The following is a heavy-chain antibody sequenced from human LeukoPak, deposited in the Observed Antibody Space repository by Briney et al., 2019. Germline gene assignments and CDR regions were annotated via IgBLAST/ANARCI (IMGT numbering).Heavy chain of an antibody. J-gene: IGHJ2*01. CDR2: INPNSGGT. D-gene: IGHD1-1*01. V-gene: IGHV1-2*06. Sequence: PLASVKVSCKASGYTFTGYYMHWVRQPPGQGLEWMGRINPNSGGTNYAQKLQGRITMTRETSISTAYMELSRLRSDDTAVYYCARAEDPTGLGNWYFDLWGRGTLVTVSS. CDR3: ARAEDPTGLGNWYFDL. CDR1: GYTFTGYY.